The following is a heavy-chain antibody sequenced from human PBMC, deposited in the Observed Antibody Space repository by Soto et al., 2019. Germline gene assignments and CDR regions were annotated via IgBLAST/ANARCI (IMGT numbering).Heavy chain of an antibody. CDR1: GFTFSDYY. Sequence: QVQLVESGGGLVKPGGSLRLSCAASGFTFSDYYMSWIRQAPGKGLEWVSYISSSSSYTNYADSVKGRFTISRDNAKNSLYLQINSLRAEDTAVYYCARVLVGATNPDYWGQGTLVTVSS. CDR3: ARVLVGATNPDY. J-gene: IGHJ4*02. D-gene: IGHD1-26*01. CDR2: ISSSSSYT. V-gene: IGHV3-11*05.